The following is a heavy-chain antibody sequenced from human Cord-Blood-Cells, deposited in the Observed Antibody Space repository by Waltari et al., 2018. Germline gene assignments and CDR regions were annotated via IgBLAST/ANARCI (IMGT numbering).Heavy chain of an antibody. J-gene: IGHJ3*02. V-gene: IGHV4-4*07. D-gene: IGHD3-3*01. CDR1: GGSISSYY. CDR2: IYTSGST. Sequence: QVQLQESGPGLVKPSETLSLTCTVSGGSISSYYWTWLRQPAGKGLEWIGRIYTSGSTNYNPSLKGRVTMSVDTSKNQFSLKLSSVTAADTAVYYCARGPITIFGVVIIRDAFDIWGQGTMVTVSS. CDR3: ARGPITIFGVVIIRDAFDI.